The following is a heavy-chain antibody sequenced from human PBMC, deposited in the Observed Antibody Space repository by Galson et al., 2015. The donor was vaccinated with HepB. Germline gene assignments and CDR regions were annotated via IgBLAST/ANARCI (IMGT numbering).Heavy chain of an antibody. Sequence: SVKVSCKVSGYTLTELSMHWVRQAPGNGLEWMGGFDPEDGETIYAQKFQGRVTMTEDTSTDTAYMELRSLRSDDTAVYYCAKYGDRAGPTVTTRNYFDYWGQGTLVTVSS. CDR3: AKYGDRAGPTVTTRNYFDY. D-gene: IGHD4-17*01. V-gene: IGHV1-24*01. CDR1: GYTLTELS. CDR2: FDPEDGET. J-gene: IGHJ4*02.